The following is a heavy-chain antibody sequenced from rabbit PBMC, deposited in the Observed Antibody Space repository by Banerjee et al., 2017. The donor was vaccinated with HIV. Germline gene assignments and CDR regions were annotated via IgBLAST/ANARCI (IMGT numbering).Heavy chain of an antibody. CDR2: IYTGYSGT. V-gene: IGHV1S45*01. CDR3: ARESGWGAGDYYLSL. CDR1: GFDFSSGYD. Sequence: QEQLEESGGDLVKPGASLTLTCKASGFDFSSGYDMCWVRQAPGKGLEWIGCIYTGYSGTYYASWAKGRFTISKTSSTTVTLQMTSLTAADTATYFCARESGWGAGDYYLSLWGPGTLVTVS. J-gene: IGHJ4*01. D-gene: IGHD4-1*01.